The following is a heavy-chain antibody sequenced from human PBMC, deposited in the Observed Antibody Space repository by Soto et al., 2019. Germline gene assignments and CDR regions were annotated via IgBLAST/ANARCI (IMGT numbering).Heavy chain of an antibody. CDR1: GFSFSRYV. CDR2: ISGSGGST. Sequence: GSLRLCSAVSGFSFSRYVMSWVRQAPGKGLEWVSAISGSGGSTYFADSVKGRFTISRDNSKNTLYLQMKRLRAEDTAAYYCAKVSGDQLLSTFDYWGQGTLVTVSS. J-gene: IGHJ4*02. CDR3: AKVSGDQLLSTFDY. V-gene: IGHV3-23*01. D-gene: IGHD2-2*01.